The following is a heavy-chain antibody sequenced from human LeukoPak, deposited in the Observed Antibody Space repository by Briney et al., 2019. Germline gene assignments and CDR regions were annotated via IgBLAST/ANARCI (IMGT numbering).Heavy chain of an antibody. CDR3: ARVPLEATMVRGVIPNWFDP. V-gene: IGHV1-18*04. CDR2: ISAYNGNT. J-gene: IGHJ5*02. Sequence: SVKVSCKASGYTFTSYGISWVRQAPGQGLEWMGWISAYNGNTNYARKLQGRVTMTTDTSTSTAYMELRSLRSDDTAVYYCARVPLEATMVRGVIPNWFDPWGQGTLVTVSS. CDR1: GYTFTSYG. D-gene: IGHD3-10*01.